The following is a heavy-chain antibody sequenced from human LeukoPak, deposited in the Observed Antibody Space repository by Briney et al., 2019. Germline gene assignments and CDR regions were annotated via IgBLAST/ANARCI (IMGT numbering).Heavy chain of an antibody. CDR2: ISYNGSP. V-gene: IGHV4-59*08. CDR1: GGSINSYN. J-gene: IGHJ4*02. CDR3: ARFRGTSSWHQEVFDY. D-gene: IGHD2-15*01. Sequence: SETLSLTCTVSGGSINSYNWNWIRQPPGKGLEWIGYISYNGSPDYNPSFKSRVTMSVDTPQGQFSLRLSSVTAADTAVYYCARFRGTSSWHQEVFDYWGQGAPVTVSS.